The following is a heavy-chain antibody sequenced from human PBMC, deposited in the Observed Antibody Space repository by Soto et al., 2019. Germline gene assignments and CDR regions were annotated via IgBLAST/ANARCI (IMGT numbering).Heavy chain of an antibody. J-gene: IGHJ4*02. CDR1: GYSFSSYW. CDR3: ARLSAGTPGELRYFDY. CDR2: IYPGDSDT. Sequence: GESLKISCRGSGYSFSSYWIGWVRQMPGEGLEWMGIIYPGDSDTRFSPSFQGQVTISADKSISTAYLQWSSLKASDTAMYYCARLSAGTPGELRYFDYWGQGTLVTVSS. V-gene: IGHV5-51*01. D-gene: IGHD3-16*01.